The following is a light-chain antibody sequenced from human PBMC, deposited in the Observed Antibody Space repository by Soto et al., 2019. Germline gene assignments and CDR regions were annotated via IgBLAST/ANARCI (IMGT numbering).Light chain of an antibody. Sequence: DIQMTQSPSSLSASIGDGVTITCRASQSINSYLNWYQQKPGKAPKLLISAASHLQSGVPSRFSGRGSGPDFTLTISSLQPEDFATYYCQQSFSTLLITVGQGTRLEIK. CDR2: AAS. CDR1: QSINSY. V-gene: IGKV1-39*01. J-gene: IGKJ5*01. CDR3: QQSFSTLLIT.